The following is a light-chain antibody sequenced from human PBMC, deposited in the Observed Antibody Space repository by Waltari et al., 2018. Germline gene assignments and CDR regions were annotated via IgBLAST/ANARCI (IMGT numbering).Light chain of an antibody. V-gene: IGKV3-11*01. CDR3: QRYSDSPPT. Sequence: VILTQSPATLSLSPGERATLSCRASQSVANYLAWYQQNPGQAPRLLIYGASNRPTGIPDSFSGTGSGTDFTLIISSLEPEDFAVYYCQRYSDSPPTFGGGTKVEIK. CDR2: GAS. CDR1: QSVANY. J-gene: IGKJ4*01.